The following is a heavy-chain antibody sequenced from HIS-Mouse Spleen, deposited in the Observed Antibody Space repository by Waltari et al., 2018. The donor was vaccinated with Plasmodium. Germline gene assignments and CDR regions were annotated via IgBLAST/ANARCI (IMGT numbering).Heavy chain of an antibody. V-gene: IGHV3-23*01. Sequence: EVQLLESGGGLVQPGGSLRLSCAASGFTFSSYAMSWVRQAPGKGLEGVSSISGSGCRTYYEDCVNGRFTIYRDNSKNTLYLQMNSLRAEDTAVYYCANAWRYYGSGSYYDYWGQGTLVTVSS. D-gene: IGHD3-10*01. CDR2: ISGSGCRT. CDR3: ANAWRYYGSGSYYDY. CDR1: GFTFSSYA. J-gene: IGHJ4*02.